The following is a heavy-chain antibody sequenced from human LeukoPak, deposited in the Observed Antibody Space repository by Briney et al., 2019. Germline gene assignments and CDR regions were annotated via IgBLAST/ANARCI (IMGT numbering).Heavy chain of an antibody. Sequence: GGSLRLSCTASGFTVSSNYMSWVRQAPGKVLEWVSVIYSGGSTYYADSVKGRFTISRDNARNSLHLQMKSLRVEDTAVYYCARESSGYYIEYWGQGTLVTVSS. CDR3: ARESSGYYIEY. J-gene: IGHJ4*02. CDR2: IYSGGST. V-gene: IGHV3-53*01. D-gene: IGHD3-22*01. CDR1: GFTVSSNY.